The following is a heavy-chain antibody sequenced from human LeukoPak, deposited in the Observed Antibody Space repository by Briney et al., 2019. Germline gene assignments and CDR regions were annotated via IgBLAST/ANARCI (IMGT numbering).Heavy chain of an antibody. CDR3: ARDIASRRLAY. J-gene: IGHJ4*02. Sequence: GRSLRLSCAASGFTFRNHGMHWVRQVPGKGLEWVAVIWYDGSNEYYADSVKGRFTVSRDNSKNTLNLEMDSLRAEDTAVYYCARDIASRRLAYWGQGTLVTVSS. D-gene: IGHD6-6*01. CDR1: GFTFRNHG. V-gene: IGHV3-33*01. CDR2: IWYDGSNE.